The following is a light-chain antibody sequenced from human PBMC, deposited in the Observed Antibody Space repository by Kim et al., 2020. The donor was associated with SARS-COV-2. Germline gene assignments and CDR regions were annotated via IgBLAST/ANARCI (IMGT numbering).Light chain of an antibody. Sequence: EIVLTQSPVTLSLSPGERATLSCRASQSISSYLAWYQHKPGQAPRLLIYDASNRATGIPARFSGSGSGTDFTLTISSLEPEDFAVYYCQKRSNWQWTFGQGTKVEIK. CDR1: QSISSY. J-gene: IGKJ1*01. CDR3: QKRSNWQWT. V-gene: IGKV3-11*01. CDR2: DAS.